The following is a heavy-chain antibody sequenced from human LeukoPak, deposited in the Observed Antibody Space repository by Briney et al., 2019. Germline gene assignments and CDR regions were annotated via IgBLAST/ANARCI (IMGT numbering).Heavy chain of an antibody. J-gene: IGHJ6*02. Sequence: SETLSLTCTVSGGSISSYYWSWIRQPAEKGLEWIGYIYYSGSTNYNPSLKSRVTISVDTSKNQFSLKLSSVTAADTAVYYCARDRGIAAAGIYYYYGMDVWGQGTTVTVSS. CDR1: GGSISSYY. D-gene: IGHD6-13*01. CDR2: IYYSGST. CDR3: ARDRGIAAAGIYYYYGMDV. V-gene: IGHV4-59*01.